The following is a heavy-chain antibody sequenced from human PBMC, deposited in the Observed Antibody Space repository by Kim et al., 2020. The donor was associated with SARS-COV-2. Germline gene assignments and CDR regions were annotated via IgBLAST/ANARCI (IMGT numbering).Heavy chain of an antibody. V-gene: IGHV3-30*04. J-gene: IGHJ6*02. D-gene: IGHD3-9*01. Sequence: GGSLRLSCAASGFTFSSYAMHWVRQAPGKGLEWVAVISYDGSNKYYADSVKGRFTISRDNSKNTLYLQMNSLRAEDTAVYYCARGDYDILTGYYIEEGWGPQRYYYYGRDVWGQGTTVTVSS. CDR3: ARGDYDILTGYYIEEGWGPQRYYYYGRDV. CDR2: ISYDGSNK. CDR1: GFTFSSYA.